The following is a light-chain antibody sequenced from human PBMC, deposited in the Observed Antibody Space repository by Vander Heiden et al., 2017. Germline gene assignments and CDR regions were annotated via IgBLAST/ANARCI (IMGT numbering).Light chain of an antibody. CDR2: GAS. CDR1: QSVSSSY. V-gene: IGKV3-20*01. CDR3: QQYGNSPPWT. Sequence: ELVLTQSPGTLSLSPGERVTLSCRASQSVSSSYLAWYQQKPGQAPRLLIYGASNRATGIPDRFSGSGSGTDFTLTISRLEPEDFAVYYCQQYGNSPPWTFGRGTKVEIK. J-gene: IGKJ1*01.